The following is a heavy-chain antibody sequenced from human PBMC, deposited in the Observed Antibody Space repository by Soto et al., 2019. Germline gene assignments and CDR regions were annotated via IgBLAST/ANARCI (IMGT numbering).Heavy chain of an antibody. V-gene: IGHV1-69*13. Sequence: VKVSCKASGGTFSSYAISWVRQAPGQGLEWMGGIIPIFGTANYAQKFQGRVTITADESTSTAYMELSSLRSEDTAVYYCARSTDYYDSSGYATFDYWGQGTLVTVSS. D-gene: IGHD3-22*01. CDR2: IIPIFGTA. CDR1: GGTFSSYA. J-gene: IGHJ4*02. CDR3: ARSTDYYDSSGYATFDY.